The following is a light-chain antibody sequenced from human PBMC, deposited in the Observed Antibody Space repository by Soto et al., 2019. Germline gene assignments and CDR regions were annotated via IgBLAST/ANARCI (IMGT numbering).Light chain of an antibody. J-gene: IGLJ1*01. V-gene: IGLV2-23*02. CDR2: EVS. CDR3: CSYAGSSPYV. Sequence: QSALTQPASVSGSPGQSITISCTGTSRDVGSYNLVSWYQQHPGKAPKLMIYEVSKRHSGVSNRFSGSKSGNTASLTISGLQAEDEADYYCCSYAGSSPYVFGTGTKVTVL. CDR1: SRDVGSYNL.